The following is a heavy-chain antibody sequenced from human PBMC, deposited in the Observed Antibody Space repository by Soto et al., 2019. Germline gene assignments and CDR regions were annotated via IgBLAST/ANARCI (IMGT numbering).Heavy chain of an antibody. CDR2: ISPSSDTK. CDR1: GFTVNSII. J-gene: IGHJ5*02. CDR3: ARELRDSHIHFDH. D-gene: IGHD2-21*02. V-gene: IGHV3-48*01. Sequence: HPGGSLRLSCAVSGFTVNSIIIDWVRQDPGKGLEWVSYISPSSDTKYYADSVKGRFTISRDSAKKTVYLQMNSLRAEDTAVYFCARELRDSHIHFDHWGQGTRVTVSS.